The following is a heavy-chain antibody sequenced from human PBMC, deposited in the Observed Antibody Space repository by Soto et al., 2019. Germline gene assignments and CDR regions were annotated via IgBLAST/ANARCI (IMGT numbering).Heavy chain of an antibody. J-gene: IGHJ6*02. CDR1: GGSVRSGTSY. V-gene: IGHV4-61*01. CDR2: IYYSGST. Sequence: QVQLQESGPGLVKPSETLSLTCTVSGGSVRSGTSYWNWIRQPPGKGLEWSGYIYYSGSTSYNPSLKSRVTISVDTSQNQFSLKLNSVTAADTAVYFCARESYYYDSSGYYSPRYGVDVWGQGTTVTVSS. CDR3: ARESYYYDSSGYYSPRYGVDV. D-gene: IGHD3-22*01.